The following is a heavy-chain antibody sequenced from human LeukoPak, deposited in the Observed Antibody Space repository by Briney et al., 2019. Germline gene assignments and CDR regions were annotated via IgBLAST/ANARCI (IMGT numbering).Heavy chain of an antibody. CDR1: EFTFSSYE. J-gene: IGHJ6*03. V-gene: IGHV3-48*03. D-gene: IGHD5-18*01. CDR2: ISSSGSTI. Sequence: GGSLRLSCAASEFTFSSYEMNWVRQAPGKGLEWVSYISSSGSTIYYADSVKGRFTIYRDNANNSLYLQMNSLRAEDTAVYYCAKGGYSNGRYYYYYMDVWGEGTTVTVSS. CDR3: AKGGYSNGRYYYYYMDV.